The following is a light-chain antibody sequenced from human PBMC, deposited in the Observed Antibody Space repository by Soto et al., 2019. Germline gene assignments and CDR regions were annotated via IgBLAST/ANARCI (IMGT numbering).Light chain of an antibody. CDR3: QQYSDSSGA. Sequence: DIQVTLSPSTLSASVGDRVTITCGASQSIGTWLAWYQQKPGKAPKLLIFDASTLESGVPSRFSGSGSGTDFTLTISSLQPDDFATYYCQQYSDSSGAFGQGTRVEIK. V-gene: IGKV1-5*01. J-gene: IGKJ1*01. CDR2: DAS. CDR1: QSIGTW.